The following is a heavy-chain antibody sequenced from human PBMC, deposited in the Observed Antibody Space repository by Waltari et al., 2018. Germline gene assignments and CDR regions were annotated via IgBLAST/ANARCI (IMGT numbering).Heavy chain of an antibody. CDR2: ITPNSGGT. CDR1: GSTFTGYY. V-gene: IGHV1-2*02. CDR3: ARDAYHYFGMDV. J-gene: IGHJ6*02. Sequence: QVQLVQSGAEVKKPGASVKVACKAVGSTFTGYYIHWVRPAPGQGLEWMGWITPNSGGTNYAQKFQGRVTMTRDTSISTVYMELSRLRSDDTAVYYCARDAYHYFGMDVWGQGTTVTVSS.